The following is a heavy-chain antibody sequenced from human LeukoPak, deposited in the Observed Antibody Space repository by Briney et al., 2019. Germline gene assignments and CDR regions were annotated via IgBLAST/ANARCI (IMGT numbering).Heavy chain of an antibody. D-gene: IGHD3-16*01. Sequence: GGSLRLSCAASGFTFSISWMNWVRQAPGKGLEWVANINEHGSEIYYVDSVKGRFTIARDNAKNSLSLQMNSLRVEDTAVYYCARNWAHLDFWGQGTLVTVSS. J-gene: IGHJ4*02. CDR3: ARNWAHLDF. CDR2: INEHGSEI. V-gene: IGHV3-7*01. CDR1: GFTFSISW.